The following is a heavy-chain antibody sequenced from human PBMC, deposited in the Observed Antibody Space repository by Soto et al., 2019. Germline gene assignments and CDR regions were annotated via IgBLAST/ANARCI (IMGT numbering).Heavy chain of an antibody. CDR3: AKEQSSGFYRVVDY. Sequence: VQVVESGGGVVQPGRSPRLSCAASGFTLSCCGMHWVRQAPGKGLEWVGVITYDGSEIHYGDSVKGRFTISRDSSENTVYLQMNSLRVEDSAVYYCAKEQSSGFYRVVDYWGQGTLVTVSP. V-gene: IGHV3-30*18. J-gene: IGHJ4*02. D-gene: IGHD6-19*01. CDR1: GFTLSCCG. CDR2: ITYDGSEI.